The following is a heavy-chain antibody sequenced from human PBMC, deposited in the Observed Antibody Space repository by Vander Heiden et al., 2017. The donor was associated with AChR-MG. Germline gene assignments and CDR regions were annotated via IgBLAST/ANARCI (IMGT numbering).Heavy chain of an antibody. Sequence: QVQLQESGPGLVKPSQTLSLTCPVSGGSISSGSYYWSWIRQPAGKGLEWIGRIYTSGSTNYNPSLKSRVTISVDTSKSQFSLTLRSVTAAETAVYYCARDGESSGLDWFDPWGQGILVTVSS. J-gene: IGHJ5*02. CDR2: IYTSGST. CDR3: ARDGESSGLDWFDP. D-gene: IGHD6-19*01. V-gene: IGHV4-61*02. CDR1: GGSISSGSYY.